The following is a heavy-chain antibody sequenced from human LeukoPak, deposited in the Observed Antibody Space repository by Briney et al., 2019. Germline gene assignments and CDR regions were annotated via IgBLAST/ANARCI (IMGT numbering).Heavy chain of an antibody. V-gene: IGHV3-74*01. D-gene: IGHD5-24*01. J-gene: IGHJ3*01. Sequence: GGSLRLSCAASGFTFSNYWMHWVRQAPGKGLVWVSRINTDGSSTDYADSVKGRFTISRDNAKNTLYLQMNSLRAEDTAVYYCARDRLRSTRAFDLWGQGTMVTVSS. CDR2: INTDGSST. CDR1: GFTFSNYW. CDR3: ARDRLRSTRAFDL.